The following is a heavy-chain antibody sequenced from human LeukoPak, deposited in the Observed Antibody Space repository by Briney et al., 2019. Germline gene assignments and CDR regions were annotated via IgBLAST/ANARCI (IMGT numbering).Heavy chain of an antibody. V-gene: IGHV4-34*01. D-gene: IGHD1-26*01. Sequence: SETLSLTCAVYGGSFSGYYWSWIRQPPGKGLEWIGEINHSGSTNYNPSLKSRVTISVDTSKNQFSLKLSSVTAADTAVYYCAREGSYYDYFDYWGQGALVTVSS. J-gene: IGHJ4*02. CDR3: AREGSYYDYFDY. CDR2: INHSGST. CDR1: GGSFSGYY.